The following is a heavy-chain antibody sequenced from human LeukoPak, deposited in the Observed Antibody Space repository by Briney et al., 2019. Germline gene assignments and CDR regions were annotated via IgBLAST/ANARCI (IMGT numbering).Heavy chain of an antibody. CDR3: AKDEGNTALFTHYFDY. D-gene: IGHD5-18*01. J-gene: IGHJ4*02. V-gene: IGHV3-30*18. CDR1: GFSFSSYG. CDR2: VSNDGSTK. Sequence: GGSLRLSCAASGFSFSSYGMHWVRQAPGKGLEWVAIVSNDGSTKYYADSVKGRFTISRDNSKNTLYLQMDSLRAEDSAVYYCAKDEGNTALFTHYFDYWGQGTLITVSS.